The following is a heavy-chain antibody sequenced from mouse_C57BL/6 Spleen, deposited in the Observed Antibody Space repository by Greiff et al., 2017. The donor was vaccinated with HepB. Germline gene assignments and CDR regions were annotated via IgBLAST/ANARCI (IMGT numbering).Heavy chain of an antibody. Sequence: EVQLQQSGAELVRPGASVKLSCTASGFNIKDDYMHWVKQRPEQGLEWIGWIDPENGDTEYASKFQGKATITADTSSNTAYLQLSSLTSEDTAGYYCTIGITTVVATGFDYWGQGTTLTVSS. J-gene: IGHJ2*01. CDR2: IDPENGDT. D-gene: IGHD1-1*01. V-gene: IGHV14-4*01. CDR3: TIGITTVVATGFDY. CDR1: GFNIKDDY.